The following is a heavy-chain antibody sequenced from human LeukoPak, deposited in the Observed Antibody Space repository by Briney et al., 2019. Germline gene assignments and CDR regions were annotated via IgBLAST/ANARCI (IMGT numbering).Heavy chain of an antibody. CDR1: GFTFNTYS. CDR2: ISSSSATI. D-gene: IGHD3-10*01. J-gene: IGHJ5*02. V-gene: IGHV3-48*04. Sequence: GGSLRLSCVASGFTFNTYSMNWFRQAPGKGLEWISYISSSSATIYYADSVKGRFTISRDNAKNSLYLQMNSLRAEDTAVYYCARGRDLCYSWGQGTRVSVSS. CDR3: ARGRDLCYS.